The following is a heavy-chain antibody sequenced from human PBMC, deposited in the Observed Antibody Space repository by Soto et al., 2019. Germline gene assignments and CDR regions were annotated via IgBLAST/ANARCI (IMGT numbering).Heavy chain of an antibody. CDR3: AREPRTGTTGFDY. D-gene: IGHD1-7*01. V-gene: IGHV4-31*03. CDR2: IYYSGST. Sequence: PSETLSLTCTVSGGSISSGGYYWSWIRQHPGKGLEWIGYIYYSGSTYYNTSLKSRVTISVDTSKNQYSLKLSSVTAADTAVYYCAREPRTGTTGFDYWGQGTLVTVSS. CDR1: GGSISSGGYY. J-gene: IGHJ4*02.